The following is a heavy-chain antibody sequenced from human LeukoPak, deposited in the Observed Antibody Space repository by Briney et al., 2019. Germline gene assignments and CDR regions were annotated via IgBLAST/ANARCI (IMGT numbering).Heavy chain of an antibody. CDR1: GFTFSSYG. CDR3: ARDSWSGLDY. Sequence: GGSLRLSCAASGFTFSSYGMHWVRQAPGKGREWVAVIWYDGSNKYYADSVEGRFTISRDNSKNTLYLQMNSLRAEDTAVYYCARDSWSGLDYWGQGTLVTVSS. J-gene: IGHJ4*02. D-gene: IGHD2-15*01. CDR2: IWYDGSNK. V-gene: IGHV3-33*01.